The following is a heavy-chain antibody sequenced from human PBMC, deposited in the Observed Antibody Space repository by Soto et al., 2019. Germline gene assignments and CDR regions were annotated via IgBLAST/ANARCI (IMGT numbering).Heavy chain of an antibody. CDR1: GYTFTSYG. Sequence: ASVKVSCKAPGYTFTSYGISWVRQAPGQGLEWMGWISAYNGNTNYAQKLQGRVTMTTDTSTSTAYMELRSLRSDDTAVYYCARGAPLSPPNWFDPWGQGTLVTVSS. CDR3: ARGAPLSPPNWFDP. CDR2: ISAYNGNT. J-gene: IGHJ5*02. V-gene: IGHV1-18*01.